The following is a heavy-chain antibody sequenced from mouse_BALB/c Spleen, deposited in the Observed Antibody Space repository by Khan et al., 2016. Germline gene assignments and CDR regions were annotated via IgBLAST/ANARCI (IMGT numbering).Heavy chain of an antibody. CDR1: GYTFTNYG. CDR3: ATWTVRAWPMDY. D-gene: IGHD1-1*01. J-gene: IGHJ4*01. Sequence: QIQLVQSGPELKKPGETVKISCKASGYTFTNYGMNWVKQAPGKGLKWMGWINTNTGEPTYSDDFKGRFAFSLETSAGAAYLQINILKNEDMATYFCATWTVRAWPMDYWGQGTSVTVSS. V-gene: IGHV9-1*02. CDR2: INTNTGEP.